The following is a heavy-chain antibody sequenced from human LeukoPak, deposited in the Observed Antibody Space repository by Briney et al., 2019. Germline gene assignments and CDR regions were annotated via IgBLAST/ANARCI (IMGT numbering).Heavy chain of an antibody. D-gene: IGHD3-22*01. CDR2: IKSKTDGGTT. CDR1: GFTFSNAW. CDR3: TTRRYYDSSGYAEL. J-gene: IGHJ4*02. V-gene: IGHV3-15*07. Sequence: GGSLRLSCAASGFTFSNAWMNWVRQAPGKGLEWVGRIKSKTDGGTTDYAAPVKGRFTISRDDSKNTLYLQMNSLKTEDTAVYYCTTRRYYDSSGYAELWGQGTLVTVSS.